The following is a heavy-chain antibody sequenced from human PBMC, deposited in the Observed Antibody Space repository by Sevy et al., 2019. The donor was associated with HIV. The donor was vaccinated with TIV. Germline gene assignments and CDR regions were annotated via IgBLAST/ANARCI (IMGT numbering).Heavy chain of an antibody. D-gene: IGHD4-17*01. CDR2: IWFDGSNT. J-gene: IGHJ4*01. V-gene: IGHV3-33*06. Sequence: GGSLRLSCAASGFTFSSFGMHWVRQAPGKGLEWVAVIWFDGSNTYYSDSVKGRFTISRDIAKTTLHLQMNSLRGKDTAVYYCVKDLEFYDYGDYGPAFMPDFWGHGTLVTVSS. CDR1: GFTFSSFG. CDR3: VKDLEFYDYGDYGPAFMPDF.